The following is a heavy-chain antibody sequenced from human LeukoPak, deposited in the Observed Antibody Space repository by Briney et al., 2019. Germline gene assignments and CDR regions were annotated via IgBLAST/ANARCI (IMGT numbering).Heavy chain of an antibody. CDR3: ARAPPPCSGGSCYSGRYYYYYYYMDV. CDR2: ITQDGSEK. CDR1: GFTFSSYL. D-gene: IGHD2-15*01. Sequence: PGGPLRLSCAASGFTFSSYLVSWLRQPPGKGLEWGANITQDGSEKYCVDSVKGRFTISRDNAKNSLYLQMTSLRAEDTAVYYCARAPPPCSGGSCYSGRYYYYYYYMDVWGKGTTVTVSS. J-gene: IGHJ6*03. V-gene: IGHV3-7*01.